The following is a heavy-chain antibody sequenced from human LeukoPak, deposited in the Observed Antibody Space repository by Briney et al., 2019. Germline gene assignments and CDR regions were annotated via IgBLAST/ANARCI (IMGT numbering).Heavy chain of an antibody. CDR2: IYNSEDT. Sequence: SETLSLTCTVSGGSISGYYWSWIRQPPGKGLEWIAYIYNSEDTNYNPSLKSRVTISLDTSKNQFSLRLSSVTAADTAVYYCARDFRMAHWGQGTLVTVS. CDR1: GGSISGYY. CDR3: ARDFRMAH. J-gene: IGHJ1*01. D-gene: IGHD5-24*01. V-gene: IGHV4-59*01.